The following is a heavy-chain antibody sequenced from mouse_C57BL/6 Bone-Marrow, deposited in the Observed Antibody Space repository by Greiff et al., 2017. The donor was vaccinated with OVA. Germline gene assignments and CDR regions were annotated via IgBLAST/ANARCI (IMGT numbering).Heavy chain of an antibody. Sequence: VQLQQSGPGLVQPSQCLSMTCTVSGFSLTSYGVHWVRQSPGKGLEWLGVIWSGGSTDSNAAFMSRQGITKDNSKCQVFFKMNSLQADDTAIYYYAKSTLLRWDYYAMDYWGQGTSVTVSS. CDR1: GFSLTSYG. J-gene: IGHJ4*01. CDR2: IWSGGST. CDR3: AKSTLLRWDYYAMDY. V-gene: IGHV2-5*01. D-gene: IGHD1-2*01.